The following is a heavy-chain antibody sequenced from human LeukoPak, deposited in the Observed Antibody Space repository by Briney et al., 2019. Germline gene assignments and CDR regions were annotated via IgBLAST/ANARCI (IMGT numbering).Heavy chain of an antibody. CDR1: GFTFSSYA. V-gene: IGHV3-23*01. CDR3: AKDSRIAARPGAFDY. J-gene: IGHJ4*02. D-gene: IGHD6-6*01. Sequence: PGGSLRLSCAASGFTFSSYAMSWVRQAPGKGLEWVSTISDSGGSTYYADSVKGRFTISRDNSKNTLYLQMNSLRAEDTAVYYCAKDSRIAARPGAFDYWGQGTLVTVSS. CDR2: ISDSGGST.